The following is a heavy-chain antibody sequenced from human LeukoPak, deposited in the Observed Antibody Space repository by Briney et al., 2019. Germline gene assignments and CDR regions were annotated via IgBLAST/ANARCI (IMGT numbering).Heavy chain of an antibody. CDR1: GITLSSYW. CDR3: ARVPDYGDYSDWFDP. CDR2: IKQDASEK. V-gene: IGHV3-7*05. Sequence: GGSLRLSCAGSGITLSSYWMSWVRQAPGKGLEWVGNIKQDASEKYFVDSLRGRFTISRDNAKNSLYLQMNSLRAEDTAVYYCARVPDYGDYSDWFDPWGQGTLVTVSS. J-gene: IGHJ5*02. D-gene: IGHD4-17*01.